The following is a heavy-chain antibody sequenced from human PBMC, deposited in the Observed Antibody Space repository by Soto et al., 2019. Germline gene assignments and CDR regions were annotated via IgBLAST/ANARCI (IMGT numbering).Heavy chain of an antibody. CDR2: IIPIFGTA. V-gene: IGHV1-69*05. J-gene: IGHJ6*02. CDR1: GGTFSSYA. CDR3: ARWPDGYYYYGMDV. Sequence: SVKVSCKASGGTFSSYAISWVRQAPGQGLEWMGGIIPIFGTAGYAQKFQGRVTMTTNTSTSTAYMELSSLRSEDTAVYYCARWPDGYYYYGMDVWGQGTTVTVS.